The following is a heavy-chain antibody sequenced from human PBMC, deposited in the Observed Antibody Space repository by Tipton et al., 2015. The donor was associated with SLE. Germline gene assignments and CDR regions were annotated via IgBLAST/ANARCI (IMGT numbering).Heavy chain of an antibody. CDR2: IYTSGST. CDR1: GGSISSYY. D-gene: IGHD6-13*01. CDR3: ARRGGIGAFDI. Sequence: TLSLTCTVSGGSISSYYWSWIRQPPGKGLEWIGYIYTSGSTNYNPSLKSRVTMSVDTSKNQFSLKLSSVTAADTAVYYCARRGGIGAFDIWGQGTMVTVSS. J-gene: IGHJ3*02. V-gene: IGHV4-4*08.